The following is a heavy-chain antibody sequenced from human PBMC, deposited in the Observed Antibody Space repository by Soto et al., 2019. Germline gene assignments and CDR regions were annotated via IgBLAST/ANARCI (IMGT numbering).Heavy chain of an antibody. V-gene: IGHV1-18*01. CDR1: AYTFTSYC. CDR2: ISAYNGNT. D-gene: IGHD3-10*01. J-gene: IGHJ6*02. CDR3: ARGIMVRGVIDYYYGMDV. Sequence: XSVKISCEASAYTFTSYCISWVRQAPGQGLEWMGWISAYNGNTNYAQKLQGRVTMTTDTSTSTAYMELRSLRSDDTAVYYCARGIMVRGVIDYYYGMDVWGQGTTVTVSS.